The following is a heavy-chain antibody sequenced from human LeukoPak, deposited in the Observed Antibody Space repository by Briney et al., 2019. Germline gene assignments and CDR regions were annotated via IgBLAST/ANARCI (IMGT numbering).Heavy chain of an antibody. D-gene: IGHD3-22*01. CDR1: GFTVSSNY. CDR2: VYSGGGI. CDR3: ARGLSGFLDH. Sequence: PGGSLRLSCAASGFTVSSNYMSWVRQAPGKGLEWVSVVYSGGGIYYADSVKGRFTISRDDSKNTMYLQMTSLRVEDTAVYYCARGLSGFLDHWGQGTLVTVSS. V-gene: IGHV3-53*01. J-gene: IGHJ4*02.